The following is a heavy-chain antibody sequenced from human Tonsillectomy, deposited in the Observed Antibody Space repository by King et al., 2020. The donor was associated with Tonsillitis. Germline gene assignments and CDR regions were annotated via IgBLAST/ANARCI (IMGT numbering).Heavy chain of an antibody. V-gene: IGHV4-34*01. CDR1: GGSFSGYY. CDR3: ARVISSSWYYGY. J-gene: IGHJ4*02. CDR2: INHSGST. Sequence: QVQLQQWGAGLLKPSETLSLTCAVYGGSFSGYYWSWIRQPPGKGLEWIGEINHSGSTNSNPSLKSRVTVSVDPSKNQFSLKLSSVTAADTAVYYCARVISSSWYYGYWGQRTLVTVSS. D-gene: IGHD6-13*01.